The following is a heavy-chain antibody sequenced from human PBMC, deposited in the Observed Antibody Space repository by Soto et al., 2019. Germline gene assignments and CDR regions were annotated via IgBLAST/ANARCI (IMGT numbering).Heavy chain of an antibody. CDR1: GYSFTSYW. CDR3: ARPRHGYCSITSCNYGMDV. J-gene: IGHJ6*02. Sequence: GESLKISCKGSGYSFTSYWISWVRQMPGKGLEWVGRIDPSDSYTNYSPSFQGHVTISADKSISTAYLQWSSLKASDTAMYYCARPRHGYCSITSCNYGMDVWGQGTTVTVSS. V-gene: IGHV5-10-1*01. D-gene: IGHD2-2*03. CDR2: IDPSDSYT.